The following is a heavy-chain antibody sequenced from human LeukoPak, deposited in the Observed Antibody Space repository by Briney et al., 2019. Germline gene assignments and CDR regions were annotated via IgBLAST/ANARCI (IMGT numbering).Heavy chain of an antibody. J-gene: IGHJ4*02. CDR2: IYYSGST. CDR1: GGSISSSSYY. Sequence: SETLSLTCTVSGGSISSSSYYWGWIRQPPGKGLEWIGSIYYSGSTYYNPSLKSRVTISVDTSKNQFSLKLSSVTAADTAVYYCATNLPDSSSWYPYWGQGTLVTVSS. D-gene: IGHD6-13*01. V-gene: IGHV4-39*07. CDR3: ATNLPDSSSWYPY.